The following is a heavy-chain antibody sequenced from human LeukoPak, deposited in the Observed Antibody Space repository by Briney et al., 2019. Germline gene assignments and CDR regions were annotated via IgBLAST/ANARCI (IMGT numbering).Heavy chain of an antibody. Sequence: SETLTLTCAVYGGSFSGYYWSWIRQPPGKGLEWIGEINHSGSTNYNPSLKSRVTISVDTSKNQFSLKLSSVTAADTAVYYCASPRHHWRYFDYWGQGTLVTVSS. CDR3: ASPRHHWRYFDY. V-gene: IGHV4-34*01. CDR2: INHSGST. J-gene: IGHJ4*02. CDR1: GGSFSGYY.